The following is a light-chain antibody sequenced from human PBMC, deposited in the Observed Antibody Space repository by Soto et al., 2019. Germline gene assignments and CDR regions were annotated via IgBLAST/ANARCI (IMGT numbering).Light chain of an antibody. J-gene: IGKJ1*01. CDR2: GAS. V-gene: IGKV3-20*01. Sequence: EIVMTQSPATLSVSPGERATLSCRASQSVSSSHLAWYQLKPGQAPRLLIYGASSRATGIPDRFSGSGSGTDFTLTISRLEPEDFAVYFCQQYSSSPPTFGQGTKVDIK. CDR1: QSVSSSH. CDR3: QQYSSSPPT.